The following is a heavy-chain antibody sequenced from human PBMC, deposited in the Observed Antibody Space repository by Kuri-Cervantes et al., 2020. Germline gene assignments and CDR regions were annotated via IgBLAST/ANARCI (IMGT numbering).Heavy chain of an antibody. CDR1: GYTFTGYY. J-gene: IGHJ4*02. D-gene: IGHD5-24*01. Sequence: ASVKVSCKASGYTFTGYYIHWVRQAPGQGLEWMGWINPNSGGTNYAQKFQGRVTMTRDTSISTAYMELSRLRSDDTAVYYCARSRDGYNRFLDYWGQGTLVTVSS. CDR3: ARSRDGYNRFLDY. CDR2: INPNSGGT. V-gene: IGHV1-2*02.